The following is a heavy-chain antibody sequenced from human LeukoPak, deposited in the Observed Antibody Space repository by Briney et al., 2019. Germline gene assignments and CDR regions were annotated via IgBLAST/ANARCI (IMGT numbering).Heavy chain of an antibody. V-gene: IGHV4-59*01. D-gene: IGHD2-21*01. CDR3: AKGGKGFPLGLRFDS. J-gene: IGHJ4*02. CDR2: IYSSGSI. CDR1: GGSISSYY. Sequence: SETLSLTCTVSGGSISSYYWSWIRQPPGKGLEWIGHIYSSGSINYNPSLKSRVTISVDTSKNQFSLNLTSLTAADTAVYYCAKGGKGFPLGLRFDSWGQGTLVSVSS.